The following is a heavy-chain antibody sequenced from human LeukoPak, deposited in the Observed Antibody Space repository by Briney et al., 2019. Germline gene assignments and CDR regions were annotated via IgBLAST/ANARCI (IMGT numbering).Heavy chain of an antibody. CDR2: ISSSTSSR. V-gene: IGHV3-48*04. D-gene: IGHD1-1*01. CDR3: ARGAGTSYFDY. J-gene: IGHJ4*02. Sequence: PGGSLTLSCAASGFTFSNYDMNWIRQAPGRGLDWISYISSSTSSRYYSDSVKGRFTISRDNAKNSLYLQMNSLRAEDTAVYYCARGAGTSYFDYWGQGTLVTVSS. CDR1: GFTFSNYD.